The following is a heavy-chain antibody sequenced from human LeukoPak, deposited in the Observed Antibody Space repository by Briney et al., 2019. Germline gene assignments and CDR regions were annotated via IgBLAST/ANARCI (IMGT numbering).Heavy chain of an antibody. CDR3: AKGAVANDY. D-gene: IGHD6-19*01. J-gene: IGHJ4*02. Sequence: GGSLRLSCAASGFTFSSYGMHWVRQAPGKGLEWVAVKSYDGSNKYYADSVKGRFTISRDNSKNTLYLQMNSLRAEDTAVYYCAKGAVANDYWGQGTLVTVSS. V-gene: IGHV3-30*18. CDR2: KSYDGSNK. CDR1: GFTFSSYG.